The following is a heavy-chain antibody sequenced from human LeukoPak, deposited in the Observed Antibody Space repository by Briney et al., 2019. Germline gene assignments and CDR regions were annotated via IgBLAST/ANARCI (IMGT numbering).Heavy chain of an antibody. CDR2: ISGSGGST. Sequence: GGSLRLSCAASGFTFSSYAMSWVRQAPGKGLEWVSAISGSGGSTYYADFVKGRFTISRDNSRNTLYLEMSSLRAEDSALYYCAKDRAPYGSGGGEDYFDLWGRGTLVTVSS. V-gene: IGHV3-23*01. CDR1: GFTFSSYA. D-gene: IGHD3-10*01. CDR3: AKDRAPYGSGGGEDYFDL. J-gene: IGHJ2*01.